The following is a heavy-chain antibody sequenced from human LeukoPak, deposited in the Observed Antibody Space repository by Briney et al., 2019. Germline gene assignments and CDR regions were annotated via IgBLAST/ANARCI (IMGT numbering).Heavy chain of an antibody. V-gene: IGHV3-33*01. D-gene: IGHD6-13*01. CDR3: ARELGIAAAGTGSGMDV. Sequence: GGSLRLSCAASGFTFSSYGMHWVRQAPGKGLEWVAVIWYDGSNTYYANSVKGRFTISRDNSKNTLYLQMNSLRAEDTAVYYCARELGIAAAGTGSGMDVWGQGTTVTVSS. CDR1: GFTFSSYG. J-gene: IGHJ6*02. CDR2: IWYDGSNT.